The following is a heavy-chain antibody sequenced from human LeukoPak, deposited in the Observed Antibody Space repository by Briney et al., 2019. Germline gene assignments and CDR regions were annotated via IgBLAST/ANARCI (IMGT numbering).Heavy chain of an antibody. CDR3: AKRGVVIRVILVGFHKEAYYFDS. D-gene: IGHD3-22*01. CDR2: ISNSGGST. V-gene: IGHV3-23*01. Sequence: GGSLRLSCAVSGITLSNYGMSWVRQAPGKGLEWVAGISNSGGSTNYADSVKVRFTISRDNPKNTLYLQMNSLRAEDTAVYFCAKRGVVIRVILVGFHKEAYYFDSWGQGALVTVSS. J-gene: IGHJ4*02. CDR1: GITLSNYG.